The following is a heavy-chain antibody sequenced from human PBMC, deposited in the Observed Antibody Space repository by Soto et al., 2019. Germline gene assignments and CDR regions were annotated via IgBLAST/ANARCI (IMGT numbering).Heavy chain of an antibody. Sequence: GGSLRLSCAASGFTFSSYTMHWVRQTPGKGLEWVAVISYDGSDKYYADSVTGRFTISRDNSKNTLYLQMNSLRVEDTSVYYCAKDRIVLVPAAIRYYYYYGMDVWGQGTTVTVS. CDR1: GFTFSSYT. J-gene: IGHJ6*02. CDR3: AKDRIVLVPAAIRYYYYYGMDV. CDR2: ISYDGSDK. V-gene: IGHV3-30-3*01. D-gene: IGHD2-2*01.